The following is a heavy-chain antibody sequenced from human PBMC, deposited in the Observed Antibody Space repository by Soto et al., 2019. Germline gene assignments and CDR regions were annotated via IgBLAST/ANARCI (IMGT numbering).Heavy chain of an antibody. CDR3: AREGETRRLSRQAIGWLES. D-gene: IGHD2-2*02. V-gene: IGHV1-2*02. Sequence: ASVKVSCKASGYTFSGYHMHWVRQAPGQGLEWMGWINVYNGETNIAQKFQGRVAMTRDTSITTAYVELSRLRFDDTAVYFCAREGETRRLSRQAIGWLESWGQGTLVTVSS. CDR2: INVYNGET. CDR1: GYTFSGYH. J-gene: IGHJ5*01.